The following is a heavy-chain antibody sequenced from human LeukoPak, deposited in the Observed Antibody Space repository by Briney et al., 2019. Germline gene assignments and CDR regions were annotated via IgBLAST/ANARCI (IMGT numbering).Heavy chain of an antibody. CDR1: GGTLSSYA. CDR3: ASYYDSSGAAHAFDI. V-gene: IGHV1-69*05. Sequence: SVKVSCKVSGGTLSSYAIRWERQAPEEGLEWVGVIISIFSTANYAQKFQGRVTITTDESTSTAYMELSSLRSEDTAVYYCASYYDSSGAAHAFDIWGQGTIVTVSS. D-gene: IGHD3-22*01. CDR2: IISIFSTA. J-gene: IGHJ3*02.